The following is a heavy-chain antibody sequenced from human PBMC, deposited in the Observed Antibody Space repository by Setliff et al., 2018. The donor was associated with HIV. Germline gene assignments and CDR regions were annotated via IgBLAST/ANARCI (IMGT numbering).Heavy chain of an antibody. CDR3: ASLDGSESPYIYYYYMDV. D-gene: IGHD3-10*01. Sequence: SETLSLTCTVSGGSISTSRYYWGWIRQPPGKGLEWIGSINYRGNTYYNPALKSRAAISVDTSKNQISLKLSSVTAADTAVYYCASLDGSESPYIYYYYMDVWGEGTAVTVSS. CDR2: INYRGNT. V-gene: IGHV4-39*01. J-gene: IGHJ6*03. CDR1: GGSISTSRYY.